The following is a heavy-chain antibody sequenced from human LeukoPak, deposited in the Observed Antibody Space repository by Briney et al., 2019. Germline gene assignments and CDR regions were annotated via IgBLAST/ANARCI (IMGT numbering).Heavy chain of an antibody. CDR3: AREAGFGESNFGY. V-gene: IGHV4-61*01. CDR2: IYYSGST. Sequence: SETLSLTCTVSGGSVSSGSYYWSWTRQPPGKGLEWIGYIYYSGSTNYNPSLKSRVTISVDTSKNQFSLKLSSVTAADTAVYYCAREAGFGESNFGYWGQGTLVTVSS. J-gene: IGHJ4*02. D-gene: IGHD3-10*01. CDR1: GGSVSSGSYY.